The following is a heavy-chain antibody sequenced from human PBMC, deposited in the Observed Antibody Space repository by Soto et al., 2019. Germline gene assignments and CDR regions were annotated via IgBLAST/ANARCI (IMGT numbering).Heavy chain of an antibody. Sequence: QVQLQESGPGLVEPSQTLSLTCTVSGGSISGEGYYWSWIRQYSGWGLEWIGYIHYSGSTYYNPSLKSRVTISVDTSMTQFFLKLSSVRSADTAVYYCARAWAATAGWANWFDSWGQGTLVNVSS. CDR1: GGSISGEGYY. V-gene: IGHV4-31*03. D-gene: IGHD6-13*01. CDR2: IHYSGST. CDR3: ARAWAATAGWANWFDS. J-gene: IGHJ5*02.